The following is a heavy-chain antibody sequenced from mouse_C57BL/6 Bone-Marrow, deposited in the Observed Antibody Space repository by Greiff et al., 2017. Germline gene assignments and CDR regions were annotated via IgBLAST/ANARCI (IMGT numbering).Heavy chain of an antibody. CDR1: GYTFTSYG. J-gene: IGHJ2*01. CDR3: ARRDGSSYVGY. CDR2: IYPRSGNT. D-gene: IGHD1-1*01. Sequence: VQLQQSGAELARPGASVKLSCKASGYTFTSYGISWVKQRTGQGLEWIGEIYPRSGNTYYNEKFKGKATLTADKSSSTAYMELRSLTSEDSAVYFCARRDGSSYVGYWGQGTTLTVSS. V-gene: IGHV1-81*01.